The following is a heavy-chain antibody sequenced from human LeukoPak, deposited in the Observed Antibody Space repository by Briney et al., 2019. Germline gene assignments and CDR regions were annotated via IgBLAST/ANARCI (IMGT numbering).Heavy chain of an antibody. CDR1: GYTFTSYG. D-gene: IGHD3-10*01. CDR2: ISAYNGNT. J-gene: IGHJ4*02. V-gene: IGHV1-18*01. CDR3: ATLNGSGSHPY. Sequence: GASVKVSCKASGYTFTSYGISWVRQAPGQGLEWMGWISAYNGNTNYAQKLQGRVTMTTDKSTSKAYMELRSLRSDDTAVYYCATLNGSGSHPYWGQGTLVTVSS.